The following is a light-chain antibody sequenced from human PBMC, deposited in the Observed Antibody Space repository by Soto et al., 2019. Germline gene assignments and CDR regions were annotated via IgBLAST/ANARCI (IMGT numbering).Light chain of an antibody. CDR1: SSNIGSNT. Sequence: QSVLTQPPSASGTPEQRVTISCSGSSSNIGSNTVNWYQQLPGTAPKLLIYRNNQRPSGVPDRFSGSKSGTSASLAISGLQSEDEADYYCAAWDDSLTGVVFGGGTKVTVL. CDR2: RNN. CDR3: AAWDDSLTGVV. V-gene: IGLV1-44*01. J-gene: IGLJ2*01.